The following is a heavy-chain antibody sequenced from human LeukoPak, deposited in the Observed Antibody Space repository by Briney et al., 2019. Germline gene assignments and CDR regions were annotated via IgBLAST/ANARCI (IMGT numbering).Heavy chain of an antibody. CDR1: GGSISSGSYY. CDR3: AREDRYCSGGSCYS. CDR2: IYTSGST. D-gene: IGHD2-15*01. J-gene: IGHJ4*02. V-gene: IGHV4-61*02. Sequence: SETLSLICTVSGGSISSGSYYWSWIRQPAGKGLEWIGRIYTSGSTNYNPSLKSRVIISVDTSKNQFSLELSSVTAADTAVYYCAREDRYCSGGSCYSWGQGTLVTVSS.